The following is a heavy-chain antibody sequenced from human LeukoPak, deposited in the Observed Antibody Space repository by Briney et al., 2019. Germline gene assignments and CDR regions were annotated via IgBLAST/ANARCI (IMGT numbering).Heavy chain of an antibody. CDR2: MNPNSGNT. CDR3: TRGSSGRRDN. V-gene: IGHV1-8*01. J-gene: IGHJ4*02. Sequence: ASVKVSCKASGYTFTSCDINWVRQAPGQGLEWMGWMNPNSGNTGYGQSFQGRITMTKDISIGTAYMELSNLTSEDTAIYYCTRGSSGRRDNWGQGTLVTVSA. D-gene: IGHD6-19*01. CDR1: GYTFTSCD.